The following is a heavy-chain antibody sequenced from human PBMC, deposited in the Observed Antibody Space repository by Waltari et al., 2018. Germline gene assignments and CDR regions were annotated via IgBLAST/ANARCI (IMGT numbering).Heavy chain of an antibody. CDR1: GGSFTGYQ. V-gene: IGHV4-34*01. CDR2: IDHSGTT. J-gene: IGHJ6*03. D-gene: IGHD3-3*01. CDR3: TRGVRGYYSFYYMDV. Sequence: QVQLQQWGAGLLKPSETLSLTCVVYGGSFTGYQWSGIRQSPGKGPQWVGRIDHSGTTDYNPSLGGRVTISMDRSNNHLSLKLTSVSAADTAVYYCTRGVRGYYSFYYMDVWDKGTMVTVSS.